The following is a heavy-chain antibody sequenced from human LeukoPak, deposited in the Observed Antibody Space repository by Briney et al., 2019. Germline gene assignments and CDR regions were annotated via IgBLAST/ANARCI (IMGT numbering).Heavy chain of an antibody. V-gene: IGHV4-34*01. J-gene: IGHJ4*02. CDR3: ARSRELLWFWTDKGYYFDY. CDR2: INHSGST. CDR1: GGSFSGYY. D-gene: IGHD3-10*01. Sequence: PSETLSLTCAVYGGSFSGYYWSWIRQPPGKGLEWIGEINHSGSTNYNPSLKSRVTISVDTSKNQFSLKLSSVTAADTAVYYCARSRELLWFWTDKGYYFDYWGQGTLVTVSS.